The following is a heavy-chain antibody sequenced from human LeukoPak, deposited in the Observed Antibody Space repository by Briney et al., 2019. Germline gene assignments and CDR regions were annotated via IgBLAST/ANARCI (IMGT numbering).Heavy chain of an antibody. J-gene: IGHJ4*02. V-gene: IGHV3-30*18. Sequence: QTGRSLRLSCAASEFTFSTYGMHWVRQAPGKGLEWVAVISYDGSYKFYADSVKGRFTISRDNSKSTLYLQMNSLRAEDTAVYYCAKDRYSGLNTIDYWGQGTQVTVSS. CDR1: EFTFSTYG. CDR2: ISYDGSYK. D-gene: IGHD6-13*01. CDR3: AKDRYSGLNTIDY.